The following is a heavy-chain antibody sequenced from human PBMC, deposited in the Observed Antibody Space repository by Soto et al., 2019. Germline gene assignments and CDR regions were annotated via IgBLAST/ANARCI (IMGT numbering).Heavy chain of an antibody. D-gene: IGHD2-2*01. CDR1: FSRYA. CDR3: LGGWSSTTLYGMAV. Sequence: FSRYAISCLRKKLGQGLEWMGGIIPIFGTANYAQRFQGRVTITADESTSTAYMELSSLRSEDTAVYYCLGGWSSTTLYGMAVWGQGTTVTVSS. J-gene: IGHJ6*02. V-gene: IGHV1-69*01. CDR2: IIPIFGTA.